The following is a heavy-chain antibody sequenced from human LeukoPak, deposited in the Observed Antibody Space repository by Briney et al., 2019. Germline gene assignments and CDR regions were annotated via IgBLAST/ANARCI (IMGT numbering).Heavy chain of an antibody. D-gene: IGHD3-9*01. CDR3: AKDQGTTGSYDY. J-gene: IGHJ4*02. Sequence: GGSLRLSCAASGFTFSTYGMDWVRLAPGQGLEWVAFIQRDGSYEYYADSVKGRFTISRDNSKNTVYLEMNSLRAEDTAVYYCAKDQGTTGSYDYWGQGTLVTVSS. V-gene: IGHV3-30*02. CDR2: IQRDGSYE. CDR1: GFTFSTYG.